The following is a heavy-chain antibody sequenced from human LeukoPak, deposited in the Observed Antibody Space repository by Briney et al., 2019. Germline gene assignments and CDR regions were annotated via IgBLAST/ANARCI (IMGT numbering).Heavy chain of an antibody. Sequence: PGGSLRLSCAASGFTVSSNYMSWVRQAPGKGLEGVAMMYSGGDTYYADSVKGRFTISRDNSKNTLYLQMNSLRAEDTAMYYCAKELERPVAFDYWGQGTLVPVSS. CDR3: AKELERPVAFDY. CDR2: MYSGGDT. V-gene: IGHV3-66*01. CDR1: GFTVSSNY. J-gene: IGHJ4*02. D-gene: IGHD1-14*01.